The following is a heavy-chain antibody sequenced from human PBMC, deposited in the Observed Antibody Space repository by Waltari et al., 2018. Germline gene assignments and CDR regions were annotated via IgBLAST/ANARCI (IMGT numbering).Heavy chain of an antibody. CDR1: WFTVSSNY. D-gene: IGHD3-10*01. CDR3: ARGDGVRGVIFDY. J-gene: IGHJ4*02. CDR2: FYSGGST. Sequence: EVQLVESGGGLIQPGGSLRLSCAASWFTVSSNYMSWVRQAPGKGLELVSVFYSGGSTYYADSVKGRFTISRDNSKNTLYLQMNSLRTEDTAVYYCARGDGVRGVIFDYWGQGTLITVSS. V-gene: IGHV3-53*01.